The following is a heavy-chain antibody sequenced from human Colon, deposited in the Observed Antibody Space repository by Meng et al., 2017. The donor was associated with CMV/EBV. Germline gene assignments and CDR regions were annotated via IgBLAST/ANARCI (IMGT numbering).Heavy chain of an antibody. J-gene: IGHJ4*02. CDR1: GYTFTGYL. D-gene: IGHD3-3*01. Sequence: QGHLMQSGVEMREPGASVTVSSKASGYTFTGYLIHWVRQAPGQGLEWMGWINPYSGDTIYAQKFEVGVTMTRDASITTAYLELSSLKSDDTAVYYCGTFGGDFDYWGQGTLVTVSS. CDR3: GTFGGDFDY. CDR2: INPYSGDT. V-gene: IGHV1-2*02.